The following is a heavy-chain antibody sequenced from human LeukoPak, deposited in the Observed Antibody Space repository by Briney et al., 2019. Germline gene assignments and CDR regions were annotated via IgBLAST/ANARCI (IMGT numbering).Heavy chain of an antibody. CDR1: GFTFSSYS. Sequence: GSLRLSCAASGFTFSSYSMNWVRQAPGKGLEWVSYISSSSSTVYYADSVKGRFTISRDNAKNSLYLQMNSPRAEDTAVYYCARAYCGGDCYSGIYFQHWGQGTLVTVSS. CDR2: ISSSSSTV. D-gene: IGHD2-21*02. V-gene: IGHV3-48*04. J-gene: IGHJ1*01. CDR3: ARAYCGGDCYSGIYFQH.